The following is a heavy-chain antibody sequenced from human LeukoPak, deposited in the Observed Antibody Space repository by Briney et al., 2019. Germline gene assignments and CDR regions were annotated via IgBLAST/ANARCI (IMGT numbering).Heavy chain of an antibody. D-gene: IGHD3-9*01. V-gene: IGHV3-21*01. J-gene: IGHJ4*02. CDR2: ISSSSSYI. CDR3: ARREQYFDFDY. Sequence: GGSLRLSCVASGFTFSSYSMNWVRQAPGKGLEWVSSISSSSSYIFYADSVKGRFTLSRDNAKNSLYLQMNSLRAEDTAVYYCARREQYFDFDYWGQGTLVTVSS. CDR1: GFTFSSYS.